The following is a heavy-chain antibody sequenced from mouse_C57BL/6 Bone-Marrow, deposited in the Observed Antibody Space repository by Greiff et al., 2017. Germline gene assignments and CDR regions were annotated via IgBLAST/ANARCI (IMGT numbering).Heavy chain of an antibody. J-gene: IGHJ3*01. CDR1: GYTFTSYG. CDR3: AGSGGPFAS. V-gene: IGHV1-81*01. CDR2: IYPRSGNT. Sequence: VKLQQSGAELARPGASVKLSCKASGYTFTSYGISWVKQRTGQGLEWIGEIYPRSGNTYYNEKFKGKATLTADKSSSTAYMELRSLTSEDSAVYFCAGSGGPFASGGQGPRFTVSP. D-gene: IGHD3-1*01.